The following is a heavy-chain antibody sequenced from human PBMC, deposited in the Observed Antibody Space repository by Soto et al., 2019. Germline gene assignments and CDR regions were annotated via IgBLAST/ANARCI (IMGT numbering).Heavy chain of an antibody. V-gene: IGHV3-49*03. CDR3: TRDGYSSSWYGALKHFDY. D-gene: IGHD6-13*01. CDR1: GFTFGDYA. CDR2: IRSKAYGGTT. J-gene: IGHJ4*02. Sequence: GGSLRLSCTASGFTFGDYAMSWFRQAPGKGLEWVGFIRSKAYGGTTEYAASVKGRFTISRDDSKSIAYLQMNSLKTEDTAVYYCTRDGYSSSWYGALKHFDYWGQGTLVTVSS.